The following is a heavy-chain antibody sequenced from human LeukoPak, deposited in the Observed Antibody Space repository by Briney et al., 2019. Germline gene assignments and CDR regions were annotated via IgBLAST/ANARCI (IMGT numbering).Heavy chain of an antibody. CDR3: AKGKWLSESPLDY. Sequence: GGSLRLSCAASGFTFDDYAMHWVRQAPGKGLEWASGISWNSGSIGYADSVKGRFTISRDNARNSLYLQMNSLRAEDTALYYCAKGKWLSESPLDYWGQGTLVTVSS. J-gene: IGHJ4*02. V-gene: IGHV3-9*01. D-gene: IGHD3-22*01. CDR1: GFTFDDYA. CDR2: ISWNSGSI.